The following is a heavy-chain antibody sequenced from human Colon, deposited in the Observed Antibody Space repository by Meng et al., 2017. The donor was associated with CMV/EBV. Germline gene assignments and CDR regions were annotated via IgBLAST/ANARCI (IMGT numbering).Heavy chain of an antibody. V-gene: IGHV1-46*01. CDR3: ARDKFYDSPDD. J-gene: IGHJ4*02. CDR2: INPISGQT. D-gene: IGHD3-22*01. CDR1: GYHFADYY. Sequence: ASVKVSCKASGYHFADYYMHWVRQAPGQGPEWVGIINPISGQTTYAQKFQDRITITRDTYTNTVYLELRSLKSDDTAIFYCARDKFYDSPDDWGQGTLVTVSS.